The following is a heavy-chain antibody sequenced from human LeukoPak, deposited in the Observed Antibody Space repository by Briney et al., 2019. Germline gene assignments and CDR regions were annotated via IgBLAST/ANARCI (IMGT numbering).Heavy chain of an antibody. V-gene: IGHV3-30-3*01. CDR2: ISYDGSNK. J-gene: IGHJ6*02. D-gene: IGHD2-15*01. CDR3: ARDRRDEYCSGGSCFFGMDV. Sequence: GGSLRLSCAASGFDFSRYAMYWVRQAPGKGLEWVAVISYDGSNKYYADSVKGRFTISRDNSKNTLYLQMNSLRAEDTAVYYCARDRRDEYCSGGSCFFGMDVWGQGTTVTVSS. CDR1: GFDFSRYA.